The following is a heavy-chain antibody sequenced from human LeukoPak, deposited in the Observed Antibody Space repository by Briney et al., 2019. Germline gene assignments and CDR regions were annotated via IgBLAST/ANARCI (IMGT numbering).Heavy chain of an antibody. D-gene: IGHD5-24*01. V-gene: IGHV4-39*07. CDR1: GGSISSSSYY. CDR3: ARGIDAYKGGNY. J-gene: IGHJ4*02. CDR2: IYYSGST. Sequence: SETLSLTCTVSGGSISSSSYYWGWIRQPPGKGLEWIGSIYYSGSTYYNPSLKSRVTISVDTSKNQFSLKLISVTAADTAIYYCARGIDAYKGGNYWGQGTLVTVSS.